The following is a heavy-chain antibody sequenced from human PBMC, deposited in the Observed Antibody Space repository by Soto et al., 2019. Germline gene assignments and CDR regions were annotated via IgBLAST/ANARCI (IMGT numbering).Heavy chain of an antibody. Sequence: EVQLLESGGDLVQPGGSLRLSCAASGFTFSSYAMSWVRQAPGRGLEWVSIISGTASHTFYADSVKGRFTISRDNSQNTMYLQMNNLRAEDTAVYYCARVPGRLWGRGTLVTVAS. CDR2: ISGTASHT. D-gene: IGHD3-10*01. CDR3: ARVPGRL. V-gene: IGHV3-23*01. J-gene: IGHJ4*02. CDR1: GFTFSSYA.